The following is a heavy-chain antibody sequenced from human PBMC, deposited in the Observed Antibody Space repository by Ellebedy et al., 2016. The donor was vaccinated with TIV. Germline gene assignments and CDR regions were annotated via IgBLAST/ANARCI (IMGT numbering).Heavy chain of an antibody. CDR2: INHSGST. J-gene: IGHJ4*02. CDR1: GGSFNHNY. CDR3: ARSTYYYGSGLRRPTFDS. Sequence: MPSETLSLTCAVYGGSFNHNYWTWIRQPPGKGLEWIGEINHSGSTNYNPSLESRVSLSVDTSKKQISLKLASVTAADTAVYFCARSTYYYGSGLRRPTFDSWGQGTLVTVSS. D-gene: IGHD3-10*01. V-gene: IGHV4-34*01.